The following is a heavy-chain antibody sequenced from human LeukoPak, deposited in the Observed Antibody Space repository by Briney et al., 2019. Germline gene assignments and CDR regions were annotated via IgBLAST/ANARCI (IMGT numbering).Heavy chain of an antibody. CDR2: IYTSGST. D-gene: IGHD3-9*01. CDR3: ARACSNYDILTGYYTPSDAFDI. CDR1: GGSISSYY. Sequence: SETLSLTCTVSGGSISSYYWSWIRQPAGKGLEWIGRIYTSGSTNYNPSLKSRVTMSVDTSKNQFPLKLSSATAADTAVYYCARACSNYDILTGYYTPSDAFDIWGQGTMVTVSS. J-gene: IGHJ3*02. V-gene: IGHV4-4*07.